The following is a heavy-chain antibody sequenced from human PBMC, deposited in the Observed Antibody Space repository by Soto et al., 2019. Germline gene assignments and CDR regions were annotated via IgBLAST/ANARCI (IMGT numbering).Heavy chain of an antibody. J-gene: IGHJ4*02. D-gene: IGHD3-16*01. CDR3: AADSPAWGAYAYDY. CDR2: INSDGSST. V-gene: IGHV3-74*01. Sequence: PVGSLRLSCAASGFSFSSYWMHWVRQAPGKGLVWVSRINSDGSSTSYADSVKGRFTISRDNAKNTLYLQMNSLRAEDTAVYYCAADSPAWGAYAYDYWGQGILVTVSS. CDR1: GFSFSSYW.